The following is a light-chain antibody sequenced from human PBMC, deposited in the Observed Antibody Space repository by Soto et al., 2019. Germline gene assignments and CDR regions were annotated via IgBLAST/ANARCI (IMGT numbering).Light chain of an antibody. CDR3: AAWDDSLNGVV. V-gene: IGLV1-44*01. CDR1: SSNIGSNT. CDR2: SNN. Sequence: QTVVTQPPSESRTPGQRVTIFCSGSSSNIGSNTVNWYQQLPGTAPKLLMYSNNERPSGVPDRFSGSKSGTSASLAISGLQSEDEANYYCAAWDDSLNGVVFGGGTKLTIL. J-gene: IGLJ2*01.